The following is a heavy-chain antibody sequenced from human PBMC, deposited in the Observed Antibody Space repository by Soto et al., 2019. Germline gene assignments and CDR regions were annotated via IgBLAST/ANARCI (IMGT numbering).Heavy chain of an antibody. Sequence: ASVKVSCKASGYTFTGYYMHWVRQAPGQGLEWMGWINPNSGGTNYAQKFQGWVTMTRDTSISTAYMELSRLRSDDTAVYYCARDSDPFVYYDSSGYLGYWGQGTLVTVSS. V-gene: IGHV1-2*04. J-gene: IGHJ4*02. CDR1: GYTFTGYY. CDR2: INPNSGGT. D-gene: IGHD3-22*01. CDR3: ARDSDPFVYYDSSGYLGY.